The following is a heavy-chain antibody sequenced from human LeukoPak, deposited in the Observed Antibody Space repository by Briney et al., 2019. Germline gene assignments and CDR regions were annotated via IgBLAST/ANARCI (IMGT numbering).Heavy chain of an antibody. CDR2: IYNGEST. D-gene: IGHD3-22*01. CDR1: RGSISSYY. V-gene: IGHV4-59*01. Sequence: PSETLSLTCTVSRGSISSYYWTWIRQPPGKGLEWIGYIYNGESTNYNPSLKSRVTISVDTSKNQFSLNLSSGTAADTAIYYCARALLRYDSSSRSFSWYFDLWGRGTLVTVSS. J-gene: IGHJ2*01. CDR3: ARALLRYDSSSRSFSWYFDL.